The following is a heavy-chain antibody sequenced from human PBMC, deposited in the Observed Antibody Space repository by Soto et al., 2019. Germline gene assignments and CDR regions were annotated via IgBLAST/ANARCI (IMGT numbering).Heavy chain of an antibody. CDR3: ARRYYYDSSGYFTFDY. D-gene: IGHD3-22*01. V-gene: IGHV4-39*01. J-gene: IGHJ4*02. CDR1: GGSISSSSYY. CDR2: IYYSGST. Sequence: QLQLQESGPGLVKPSETLSLTCTVSGGSISSSSYYWGWIRQPPGKGLEWIGSIYYSGSTYYNPSLKSRVTISVDTSTNQFSLKLSSVTAADTAVYYCARRYYYDSSGYFTFDYWGQGTLVTVSS.